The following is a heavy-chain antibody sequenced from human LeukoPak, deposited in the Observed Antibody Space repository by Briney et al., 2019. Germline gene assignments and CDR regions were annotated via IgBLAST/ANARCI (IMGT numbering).Heavy chain of an antibody. D-gene: IGHD5-18*01. CDR2: MNPNSGNT. CDR1: GYTFTSYD. J-gene: IGHJ5*02. V-gene: IGHV1-8*01. Sequence: GASVKVSCKASGYTFTSYDINWVRQATGQGLEWMGWMNPNSGNTGYAQKFQERVTITRDMSTSTAYMELSSLRSEDTAVYYCAAEQDTAMVRRGPRWFDPWGQGTLVTVSS. CDR3: AAEQDTAMVRRGPRWFDP.